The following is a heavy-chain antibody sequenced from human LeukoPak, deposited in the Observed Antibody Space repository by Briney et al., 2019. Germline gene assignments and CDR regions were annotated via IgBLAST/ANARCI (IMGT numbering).Heavy chain of an antibody. V-gene: IGHV4-61*02. Sequence: SETLSLTCTVSGGSISSGSYCWSWIRQPAGKGLEWIGRIYTNGSTNYNPSLKGRVTISVDTSKNQFSLKLSSVTAADTAVYYCARTGIAAAATDDAFDIWGQGTMVTVSS. CDR3: ARTGIAAAATDDAFDI. D-gene: IGHD6-13*01. J-gene: IGHJ3*02. CDR1: GGSISSGSYC. CDR2: IYTNGST.